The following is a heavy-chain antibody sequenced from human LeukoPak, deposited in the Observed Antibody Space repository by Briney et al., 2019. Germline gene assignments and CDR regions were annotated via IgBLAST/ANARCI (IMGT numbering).Heavy chain of an antibody. J-gene: IGHJ5*02. CDR3: ARDGSFSGSSQRNWFDP. CDR2: INPSGGST. V-gene: IGHV1-46*01. Sequence: GASVKVSCKASGYTFTSYYMHWVRQAPGQGLEWMGIINPSGGSTSYAQKFQGRVTMTRDTSTSTVYMELSSLRSEDTAVYYCARDGSFSGSSQRNWFDPWGQGTLVTVSS. D-gene: IGHD1-26*01. CDR1: GYTFTSYY.